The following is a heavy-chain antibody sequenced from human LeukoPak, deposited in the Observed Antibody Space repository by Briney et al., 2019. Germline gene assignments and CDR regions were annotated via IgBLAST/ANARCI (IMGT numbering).Heavy chain of an antibody. CDR1: GGSFSGYY. J-gene: IGHJ4*02. V-gene: IGHV4-34*01. CDR3: ARVGRGHYYDSSGYSN. Sequence: SETLSLTCAVYGGSFSGYYWSWIRQPPGKGLEWIGEINHSGSTNYNPSLKSRVTISVDTFKNQFSLKLSSVTAADTAVYYCARVGRGHYYDSSGYSNWGQGTLVTVSS. D-gene: IGHD3-22*01. CDR2: INHSGST.